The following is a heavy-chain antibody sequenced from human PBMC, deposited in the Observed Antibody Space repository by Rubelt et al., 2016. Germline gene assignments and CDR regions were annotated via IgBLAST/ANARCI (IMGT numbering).Heavy chain of an antibody. CDR3: AGGPPQYSSSWYRPGLDDY. J-gene: IGHJ4*02. D-gene: IGHD6-13*01. Sequence: QVQLQQWGAGLLKPSETLSLTCAVYGGSFSGYYWSWIRQPPGKGLEWIGEINHSGSTNYNPFLKRRVTISVATSKNQFSLKLSSVTAADTAGYYCAGGPPQYSSSWYRPGLDDYWGQGTLVTVSS. CDR2: INHSGST. V-gene: IGHV4-34*01. CDR1: GGSFSGYY.